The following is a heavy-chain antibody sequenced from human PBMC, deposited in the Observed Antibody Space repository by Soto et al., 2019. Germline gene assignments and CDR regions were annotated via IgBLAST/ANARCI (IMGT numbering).Heavy chain of an antibody. V-gene: IGHV4-31*03. Sequence: SETLSLTCTVSGGSISSGGYYWSWIRQHPGKGLEWIGYIYYSGSTYYNPSLKSRVTISVDTSKNQFSLKLSSVTAADTAVYYCARDGRVEMATIFDYGMDVGGQGTTVTVSS. D-gene: IGHD3-3*01. CDR3: ARDGRVEMATIFDYGMDV. CDR1: GGSISSGGYY. CDR2: IYYSGST. J-gene: IGHJ6*02.